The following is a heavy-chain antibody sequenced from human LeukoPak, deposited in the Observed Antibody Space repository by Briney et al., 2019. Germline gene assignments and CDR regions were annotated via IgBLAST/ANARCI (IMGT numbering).Heavy chain of an antibody. CDR2: ISSGSSYI. J-gene: IGHJ3*02. Sequence: PGGSLRLSCAASGFTFSSYSMNWVRQAPGKGLEWVSSISSGSSYIYYADSVKGRFTISRDNAKNSLYLQMNSLRAEDTAVYYCARGAPFIKGDGFDIWGQGTMVTVSS. CDR1: GFTFSSYS. D-gene: IGHD3-10*01. CDR3: ARGAPFIKGDGFDI. V-gene: IGHV3-21*01.